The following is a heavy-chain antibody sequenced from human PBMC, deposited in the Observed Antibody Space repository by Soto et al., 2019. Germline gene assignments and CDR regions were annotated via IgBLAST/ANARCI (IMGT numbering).Heavy chain of an antibody. Sequence: ASVKPSCKDSGYTITSNGISWVRQAPGQGLEWMGRISAYNGNTNYAQKLQGRVTMTTDTSTSTAYMELRSLRSDDTAVYYCARVVGALGHWFDPWGQGTLLTVSS. J-gene: IGHJ5*02. CDR2: ISAYNGNT. D-gene: IGHD1-26*01. CDR1: GYTITSNG. CDR3: ARVVGALGHWFDP. V-gene: IGHV1-18*01.